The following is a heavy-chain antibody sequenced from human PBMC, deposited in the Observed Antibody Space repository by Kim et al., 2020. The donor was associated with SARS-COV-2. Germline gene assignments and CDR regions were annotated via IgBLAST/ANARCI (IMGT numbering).Heavy chain of an antibody. D-gene: IGHD2-15*01. Sequence: NPSLKSRVTISVDTSKNQFSLKLSSVTAADTAVYYCARACSGGSCYSFDYWGQGTLVTVSS. V-gene: IGHV4-31*02. J-gene: IGHJ4*02. CDR3: ARACSGGSCYSFDY.